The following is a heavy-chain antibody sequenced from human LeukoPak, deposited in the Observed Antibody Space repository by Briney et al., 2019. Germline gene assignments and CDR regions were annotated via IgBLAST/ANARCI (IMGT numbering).Heavy chain of an antibody. CDR2: ISAGGGSA. D-gene: IGHD5-18*01. Sequence: PGGSLRLSCAASGFTFSSYAMSWVRQAPGKGLEWVSSISAGGGSAYYADSVKGRFTISRDNSKNTLYLQMNSLRAEDTAVYYCAKDSGYTYGHWGQGILVTVSS. CDR1: GFTFSSYA. J-gene: IGHJ4*02. V-gene: IGHV3-23*01. CDR3: AKDSGYTYGH.